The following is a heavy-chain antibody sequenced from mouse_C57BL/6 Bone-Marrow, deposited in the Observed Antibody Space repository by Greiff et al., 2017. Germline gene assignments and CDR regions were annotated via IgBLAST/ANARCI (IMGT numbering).Heavy chain of an antibody. CDR3: APSSYGFYAMDY. CDR1: GYTFTSYW. J-gene: IGHJ4*01. V-gene: IGHV1-59*01. Sequence: QVQLQQPGAELVRPGTSVKLSCKASGYTFTSYWMHWVKQRPGQGLEWIGVIDPSDSYTNYNQKFKGKATLTVDTSSSTAYMQLSSLTSEDSAVYYCAPSSYGFYAMDYWGQGTSVTVSS. D-gene: IGHD2-9*01. CDR2: IDPSDSYT.